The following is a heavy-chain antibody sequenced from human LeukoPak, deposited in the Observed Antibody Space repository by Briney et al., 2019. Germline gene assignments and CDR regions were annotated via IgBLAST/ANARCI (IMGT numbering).Heavy chain of an antibody. V-gene: IGHV3-11*01. CDR3: AKHREGSSSWVDAFDI. CDR2: ISSSGSTI. D-gene: IGHD6-13*01. CDR1: GFTFSDYY. J-gene: IGHJ3*02. Sequence: KPGGSLRLSCAASGFTFSDYYMSWIRQAPGEGLEWVSYISSSGSTIYYADSVKGRFTISRDNSKNTLYLQMNSLRAEDTAVYYCAKHREGSSSWVDAFDIWGQGTMVTVSS.